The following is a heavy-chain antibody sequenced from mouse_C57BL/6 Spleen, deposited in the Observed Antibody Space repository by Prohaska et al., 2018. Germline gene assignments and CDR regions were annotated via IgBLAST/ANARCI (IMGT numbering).Heavy chain of an antibody. CDR3: ARDGYDYFDY. V-gene: IGHV1-77*01. CDR1: GYTFTDYY. J-gene: IGHJ2*01. CDR2: IGPGSGST. Sequence: SCKASGYTFTDYYINWVKQRPGQGLEWIGKIGPGSGSTYYNEKFKGKATLTADKSSSTDYMQHSSLTSEDSAVYFCARDGYDYFDYWGQGTTLTVSS. D-gene: IGHD2-2*01.